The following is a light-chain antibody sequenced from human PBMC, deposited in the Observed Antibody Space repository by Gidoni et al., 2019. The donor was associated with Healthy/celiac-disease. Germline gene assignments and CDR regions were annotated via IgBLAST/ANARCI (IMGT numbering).Light chain of an antibody. CDR2: ECS. Sequence: QSALTQPASVSGSPGQSITISCTGTSSAVGSYNLVSWYQQHPGKAPKLMIYECSKRPSGVSNRFAGSKSGNTASLTISGLQAEDEADYYCCSYAGSSTFLYVFGTGTKVTVL. CDR3: CSYAGSSTFLYV. CDR1: SSAVGSYNL. J-gene: IGLJ1*01. V-gene: IGLV2-23*03.